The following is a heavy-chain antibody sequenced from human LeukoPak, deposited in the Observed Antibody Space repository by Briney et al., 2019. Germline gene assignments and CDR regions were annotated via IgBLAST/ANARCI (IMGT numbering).Heavy chain of an antibody. CDR3: ARRISGYYIDY. V-gene: IGHV5-51*01. D-gene: IGHD1-26*01. CDR2: IWPSDSDT. Sequence: GAALKISSKGSGYSFTNYWIGWVRPMPGKGLEWMGIIWPSDSDTRYSPSFQGQVTISADNSISTAYLQWSSLKASDTAIYFCARRISGYYIDYWGQGTLVSVSS. CDR1: GYSFTNYW. J-gene: IGHJ4*02.